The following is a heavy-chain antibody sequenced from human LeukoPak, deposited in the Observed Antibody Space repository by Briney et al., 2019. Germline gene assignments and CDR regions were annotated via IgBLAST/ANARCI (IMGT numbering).Heavy chain of an antibody. CDR3: ARGDDYKSTLFDY. CDR1: GGSISSYY. Sequence: SETLSLTCTVSGGSISSYYWNWIRQPPGKGLEWIGYINYSGSTNYNPSLKSRVTISVDTSKNQFSLKLSSATAADTAVYYCARGDDYKSTLFDYWGQGTLVTVSS. D-gene: IGHD5-12*01. V-gene: IGHV4-59*01. CDR2: INYSGST. J-gene: IGHJ4*02.